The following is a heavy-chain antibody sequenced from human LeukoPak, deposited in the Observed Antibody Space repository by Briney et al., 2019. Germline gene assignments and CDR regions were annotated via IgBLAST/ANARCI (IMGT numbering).Heavy chain of an antibody. CDR2: IWYDGSNK. V-gene: IGHV3-33*01. CDR3: ARGQTLNYYDSSGYYRDPSSTYYFDY. D-gene: IGHD3-22*01. Sequence: PGGSLRLSCAASGFTFSSYGMHWVRQAPGKGLEWVAVIWYDGSNKYYADSVKGRFTISRDNSKNTLYLQMNSLRAEDTAVYYCARGQTLNYYDSSGYYRDPSSTYYFDYWGQGTLVTVSS. CDR1: GFTFSSYG. J-gene: IGHJ4*02.